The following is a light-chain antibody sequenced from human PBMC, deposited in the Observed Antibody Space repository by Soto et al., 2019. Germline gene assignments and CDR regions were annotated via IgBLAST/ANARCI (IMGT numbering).Light chain of an antibody. Sequence: EIVLTQSPGTLSLSPGERATLSCRASQSVSSSYLAWYQQKPGQSPRLLIHGASKRATGIPDRSSGSGSGTVFTLSVRRLEPEDFAVYYSHKYDNSPWTFGTGNKVEIK. CDR2: GAS. CDR3: HKYDNSPWT. V-gene: IGKV3-20*01. J-gene: IGKJ1*01. CDR1: QSVSSSY.